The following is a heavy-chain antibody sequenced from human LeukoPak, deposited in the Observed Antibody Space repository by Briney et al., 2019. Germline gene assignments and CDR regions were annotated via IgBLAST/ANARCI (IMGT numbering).Heavy chain of an antibody. Sequence: SETLSLTCTVSGGSISSYYWSWIRQPPGKGLEWIGYIYYSGSTNYNPSLKSRVTISVDTSKNQFSLKLSSVTAADTAVYYCAGVGVTIFGVALPATYYYYGMDVWGQGTTVTVSS. CDR1: GGSISSYY. J-gene: IGHJ6*02. D-gene: IGHD3-3*01. V-gene: IGHV4-59*12. CDR3: AGVGVTIFGVALPATYYYYGMDV. CDR2: IYYSGST.